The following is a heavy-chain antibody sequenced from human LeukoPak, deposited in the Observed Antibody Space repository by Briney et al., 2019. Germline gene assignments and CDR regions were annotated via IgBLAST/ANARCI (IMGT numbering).Heavy chain of an antibody. CDR3: AKVDCSGGSCYGFSYFYYGMDV. CDR2: ISVVGDTT. CDR1: GFTFSIDG. V-gene: IGHV3-23*01. J-gene: IGHJ6*02. D-gene: IGHD2-15*01. Sequence: PGGCLRLSCAASGFTFSIDGMSWARQAPGKGREWGSVISVVGDTTYYADSAKGGFTTSRDNSKNTVFLQMNSLRADDTAVYYCAKVDCSGGSCYGFSYFYYGMDVWGQGTTVTVSS.